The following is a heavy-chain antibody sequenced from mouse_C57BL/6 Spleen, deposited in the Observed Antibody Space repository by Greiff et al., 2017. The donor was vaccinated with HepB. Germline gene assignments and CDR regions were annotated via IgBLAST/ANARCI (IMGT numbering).Heavy chain of an antibody. CDR3: ARSGGLLRTGTVFAY. J-gene: IGHJ3*01. V-gene: IGHV1-72*01. CDR2: IDPNSGGT. Sequence: QVQLQQSGAELVKPGASVKLSCKASGYTFTSYWMHWVKQRPGRGLEWIGRIDPNSGGTKYNEKFKSKATLTVDKPSSTTYMQLSSLTSEDSAVYYCARSGGLLRTGTVFAYWGQGTLVTVSA. CDR1: GYTFTSYW. D-gene: IGHD4-1*01.